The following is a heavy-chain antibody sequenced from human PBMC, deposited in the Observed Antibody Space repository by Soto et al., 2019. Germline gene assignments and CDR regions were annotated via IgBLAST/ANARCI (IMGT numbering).Heavy chain of an antibody. D-gene: IGHD1-1*01. J-gene: IGHJ3*02. CDR3: ARTGMMRTGGDAFDI. CDR1: GGTFSSYA. CDR2: IIRIFGTA. Sequence: QVQLVQSGAEVKKPGSSVKVSCKASGGTFSSYAISWVRQAPGQGLEWMGGIIRIFGTANYAQKFQGRVTITADESTITAYMALRSLRSEDTAVYYCARTGMMRTGGDAFDIWGQGTMVTVSS. V-gene: IGHV1-69*12.